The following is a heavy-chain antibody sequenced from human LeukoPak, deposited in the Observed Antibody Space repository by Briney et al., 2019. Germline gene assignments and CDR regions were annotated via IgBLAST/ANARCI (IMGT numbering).Heavy chain of an antibody. J-gene: IGHJ4*02. V-gene: IGHV4-30-4*08. CDR2: IYYSGST. CDR1: GGSISSYY. Sequence: SETLSLTCSVSGGSISSYYWSWIRQPPGKGLEWIGYIYYSGSTYYTPSLRGRVTISVDTSKNQFSLNLSSVTAADTAVYYCARGYSLDYWGQGTLVTVSS. CDR3: ARGYSLDY. D-gene: IGHD5-18*01.